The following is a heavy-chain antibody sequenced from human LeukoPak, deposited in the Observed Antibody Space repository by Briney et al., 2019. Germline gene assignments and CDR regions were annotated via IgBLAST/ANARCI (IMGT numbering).Heavy chain of an antibody. CDR3: AKAGAPGIEGH. CDR2: ISGSGGST. V-gene: IGHV3-23*01. D-gene: IGHD6-13*01. J-gene: IGHJ4*02. Sequence: RAGGSLRLSCAASGFTFSSYGMSWVRQAPGKGLEWVSAISGSGGSTYYADSVKGRFTISRDNSKNTLYLQMNSLRAEDTAVYYCAKAGAPGIEGHWGQGTLVTVSS. CDR1: GFTFSSYG.